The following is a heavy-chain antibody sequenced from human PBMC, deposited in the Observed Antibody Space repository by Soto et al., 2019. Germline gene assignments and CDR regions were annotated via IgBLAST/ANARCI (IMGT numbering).Heavy chain of an antibody. CDR2: ISAYNGNT. V-gene: IGHV1-18*01. CDR1: GYTFTSYG. D-gene: IGHD3-3*01. Sequence: GASVKVSCKASGYTFTSYGISWVRQAPGQGLEWMGWISAYNGNTNYAQKLQGRATMTADTSTSTAYMELRSLRSDDTAVYYCARDQGYDFWSGLWVPSGYYYYGMDVWGQGTTVTVSS. J-gene: IGHJ6*02. CDR3: ARDQGYDFWSGLWVPSGYYYYGMDV.